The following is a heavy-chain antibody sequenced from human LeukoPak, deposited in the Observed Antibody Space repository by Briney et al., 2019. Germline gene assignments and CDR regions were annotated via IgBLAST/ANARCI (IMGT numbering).Heavy chain of an antibody. V-gene: IGHV3-30-3*01. CDR3: ARVYPSIAVAGSDY. CDR2: ISYDGSNK. J-gene: IGHJ4*02. D-gene: IGHD6-19*01. CDR1: GFTFSSYA. Sequence: GGSLRLSCAASGFTFSSYAMHRVRQAPGKGLEWVAVISYDGSNKYYADSVKGRFTISRDNSKNTLYLQMNSLRAEDTAVYYCARVYPSIAVAGSDYWGQGTLVTVSS.